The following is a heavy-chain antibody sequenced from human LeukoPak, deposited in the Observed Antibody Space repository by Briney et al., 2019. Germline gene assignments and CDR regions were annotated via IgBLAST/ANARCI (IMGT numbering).Heavy chain of an antibody. D-gene: IGHD6-13*01. CDR1: GFTFSSYS. CDR2: ISSSSSYI. Sequence: GGSLRLSCAASGFTFSSYSMNWVRQAPGKGLEWVSSISSSSSYIYYADSVKGRFTISRDNAKNSLYLQMNSLRAEDTAVYYCARDRGIAAAPLPFDYWGHGTLVTVSS. J-gene: IGHJ4*01. V-gene: IGHV3-21*01. CDR3: ARDRGIAAAPLPFDY.